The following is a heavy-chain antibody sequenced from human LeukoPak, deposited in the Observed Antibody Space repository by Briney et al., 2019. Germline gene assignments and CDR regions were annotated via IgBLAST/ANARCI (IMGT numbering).Heavy chain of an antibody. Sequence: SGTLSLTCTVSGGSISTNNWWSWVRQSPAKGLEWIGEIFHEGLTNYNPSLKSRATISIDKSKSQFSLRLTSVTAADTAVYYCARGFDPWGQGTLVTVSS. CDR3: ARGFDP. V-gene: IGHV4-4*02. CDR2: IFHEGLT. J-gene: IGHJ5*02. CDR1: GGSISTNNW.